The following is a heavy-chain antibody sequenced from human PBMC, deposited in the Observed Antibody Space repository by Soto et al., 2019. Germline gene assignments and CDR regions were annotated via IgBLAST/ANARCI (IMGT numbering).Heavy chain of an antibody. CDR3: ERAHAVPYFAY. V-gene: IGHV4-31*03. D-gene: IGHD2-2*01. J-gene: IGHJ4*02. CDR1: GGSISSGGYY. CDR2: IYYSGST. Sequence: SETLSLTCTVSGGSISSGGYYWSWIRQHPGKGLEWIGYIYYSGSTYYNPSLKSRVTISVDTSKNQFSLKLSSVTAADTAVYYCERAHAVPYFAYSGQGTLVTVSS.